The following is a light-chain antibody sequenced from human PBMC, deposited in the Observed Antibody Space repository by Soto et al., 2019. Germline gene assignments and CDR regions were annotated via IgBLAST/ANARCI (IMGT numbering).Light chain of an antibody. CDR1: QTINNN. J-gene: IGKJ5*01. CDR2: GAS. V-gene: IGKV3-15*01. Sequence: ETLMTQSPATLSVSPGERATLSCRASQTINNNLAWYQQKPGQAPRLLIYGASTRATGIPARFSGSGSGTEFTLTISSLQSEDSALYYCQQYNYCPPITFGQGTRLEIK. CDR3: QQYNYCPPIT.